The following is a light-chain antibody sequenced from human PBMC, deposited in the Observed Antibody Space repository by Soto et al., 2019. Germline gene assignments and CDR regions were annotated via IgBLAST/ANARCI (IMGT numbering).Light chain of an antibody. Sequence: QSVLTQPPSVSGAPGQRVTISCTRSSSNIGAGYDVHWYQQLPGTAPKLLIYGNSNRPSGVPDRFSGSKSGTSASLAITGLQAEDEADYYCQSYDSSLSRGVFGGGTKVTVL. CDR1: SSNIGAGYD. CDR3: QSYDSSLSRGV. CDR2: GNS. V-gene: IGLV1-40*01. J-gene: IGLJ2*01.